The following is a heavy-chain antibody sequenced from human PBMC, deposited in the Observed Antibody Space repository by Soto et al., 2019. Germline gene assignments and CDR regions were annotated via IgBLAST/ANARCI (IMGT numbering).Heavy chain of an antibody. Sequence: QVQLVQSGAEVKKPGASVKVSCKVSGYTFTSYPMHWVRQAPGQRLAWMGWFNAANGNTKYSQKFQGRVTITGDTTASAAHMQFTSLSSHNSGGNYCARPGRAYALVGCGVDPWGQGTLVTVSS. CDR1: GYTFTSYP. D-gene: IGHD6-6*01. CDR3: ARPGRAYALVGCGVDP. V-gene: IGHV1-3*01. CDR2: FNAANGNT. J-gene: IGHJ5*02.